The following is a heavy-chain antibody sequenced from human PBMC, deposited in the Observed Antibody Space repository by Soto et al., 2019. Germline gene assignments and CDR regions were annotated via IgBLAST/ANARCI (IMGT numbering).Heavy chain of an antibody. Sequence: SETLSLTCTVSGGSISSYYWSWIRQPPGKGLEWIGYIYYSGSTNYNPSLKSRVTISVDTSKNQFSLKLSSVTAADTAVYYCARAGNGCSSTSCHSQGSDAFDIWVQGTRVTV. CDR2: IYYSGST. V-gene: IGHV4-59*01. J-gene: IGHJ3*02. CDR3: ARAGNGCSSTSCHSQGSDAFDI. D-gene: IGHD2-2*01. CDR1: GGSISSYY.